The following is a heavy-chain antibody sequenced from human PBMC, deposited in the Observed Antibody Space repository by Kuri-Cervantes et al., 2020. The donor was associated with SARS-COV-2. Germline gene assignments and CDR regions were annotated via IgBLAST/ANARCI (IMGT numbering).Heavy chain of an antibody. CDR3: SRAGFDY. J-gene: IGHJ4*02. Sequence: GESLKISCAASGFTFSSYVLSWVRQAPGKGLEWVSGISNSGGRTHHADSAKGRFTISRDNSKNTLYLEMNSLRAEDTAVYYCSRAGFDYWGQGTLVTVSS. CDR1: GFTFSSYV. V-gene: IGHV3-23*01. CDR2: ISNSGGRT.